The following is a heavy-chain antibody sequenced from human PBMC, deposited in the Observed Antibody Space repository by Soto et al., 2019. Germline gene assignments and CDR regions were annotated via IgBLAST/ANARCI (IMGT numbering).Heavy chain of an antibody. D-gene: IGHD1-1*01. CDR1: GGSISSYY. CDR3: ARRYGYSFDY. CDR2: IYYSGST. V-gene: IGHV4-59*08. Sequence: QVQLQESGPGLVKPSETLSLTCTVSGGSISSYYWSWIRQPPGKRLEWIGYIYYSGSTNYNPSLKSRVTISVDTSKNPLSLKLSSVTAADTAVYYCARRYGYSFDYWGQGTLVTVSS. J-gene: IGHJ4*02.